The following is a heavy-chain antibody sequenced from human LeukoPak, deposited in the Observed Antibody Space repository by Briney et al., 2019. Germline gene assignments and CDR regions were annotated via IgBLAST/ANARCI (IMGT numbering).Heavy chain of an antibody. D-gene: IGHD3-10*01. Sequence: PSETLSLTCTVSGGSISSYYWTWIRQPLGKGLEWIGYIYYSGSTYYSPSLKSRVTISVDTSKNQFSLKMSSVTAADTAVYYCFYGSGSYYLTAIDYWGQGTPVTVSS. CDR2: IYYSGST. V-gene: IGHV4-59*04. J-gene: IGHJ4*02. CDR3: FYGSGSYYLTAIDY. CDR1: GGSISSYY.